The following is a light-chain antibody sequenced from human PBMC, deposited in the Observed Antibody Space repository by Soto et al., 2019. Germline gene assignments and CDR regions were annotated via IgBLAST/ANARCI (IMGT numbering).Light chain of an antibody. J-gene: IGLJ2*01. CDR2: EVI. V-gene: IGLV2-8*01. CDR1: SSDIGGHNY. Sequence: QSALTQPPSASGSPGQSVIISCTGTSSDIGGHNYVSWYQQHPGKAPKLLIYEVIQRPSGVPDRFSGFKSGNTASLTVSGLQAEDEADYYCTSYAGSDNVIFGGGTKLTVL. CDR3: TSYAGSDNVI.